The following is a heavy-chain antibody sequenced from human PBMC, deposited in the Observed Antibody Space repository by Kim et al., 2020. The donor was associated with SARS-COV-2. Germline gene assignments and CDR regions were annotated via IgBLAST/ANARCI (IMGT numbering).Heavy chain of an antibody. V-gene: IGHV3-30*18. D-gene: IGHD3-3*01. CDR1: GFTFSSYG. CDR2: ISYDGSNE. CDR3: AKGPYDFWSGYYDY. J-gene: IGHJ4*02. Sequence: GGSLRLSCAASGFTFSSYGMHWVRQAPGKGLEWVAVISYDGSNEYYADSVKGRFTISRDNSKNTLYLQMNSLRAEDTAVYYCAKGPYDFWSGYYDYWGQGTLVTVSS.